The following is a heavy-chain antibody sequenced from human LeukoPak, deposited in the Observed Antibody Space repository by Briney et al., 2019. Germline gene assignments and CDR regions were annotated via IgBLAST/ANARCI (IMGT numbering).Heavy chain of an antibody. CDR1: GFTFSSYG. V-gene: IGHV3-30*03. CDR2: ISYDGSNK. CDR3: ASRRPSLPPDC. Sequence: GGSLRLSCAASGFTFSSYGRHWVRQAPGKGLEWVAVISYDGSNKYYADSVKGRFTISRDNSKNTLYLQMNSLRAEDTAVYYCASRRPSLPPDCWGQGALVTVSS. J-gene: IGHJ4*02.